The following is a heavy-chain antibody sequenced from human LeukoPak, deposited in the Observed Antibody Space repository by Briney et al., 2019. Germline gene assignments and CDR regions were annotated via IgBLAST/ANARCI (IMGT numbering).Heavy chain of an antibody. D-gene: IGHD1-1*01. J-gene: IGHJ4*02. CDR3: AKGGPGGPSDIPEDNFDY. CDR2: VSGSGGLT. CDR1: RFTFSTFA. Sequence: GGSLRLSCAASRFTFSTFAMSWVRQTPGKGLEWVSAVSGSGGLTHYADSVKGRFTISRDNSKDTLYLQMNGLRAEDTALYYRAKGGPGGPSDIPEDNFDYWGQGTLVTVSS. V-gene: IGHV3-23*01.